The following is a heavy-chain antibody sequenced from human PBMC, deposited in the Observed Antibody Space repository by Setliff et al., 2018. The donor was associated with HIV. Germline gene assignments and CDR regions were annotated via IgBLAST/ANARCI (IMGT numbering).Heavy chain of an antibody. J-gene: IGHJ4*02. V-gene: IGHV3-49*04. CDR3: TRGSGWKRYYFDY. Sequence: GGSLRLSCTPSGFTFGDYAMNWVRQAPGKGLEWVGFIRSKAYGATTEYAASVKGRFTISRDDSESIAYLQMNSLTTEDTAVYFCTRGSGWKRYYFDYWGQGTLVTVSS. CDR1: GFTFGDYA. CDR2: IRSKAYGATT. D-gene: IGHD6-19*01.